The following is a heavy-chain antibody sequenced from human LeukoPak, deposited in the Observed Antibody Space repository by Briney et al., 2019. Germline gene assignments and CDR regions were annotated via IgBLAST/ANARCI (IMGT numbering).Heavy chain of an antibody. D-gene: IGHD2-2*02. J-gene: IGHJ4*02. Sequence: SVTVSCKASGGTFSSYAISWVRQAPGQGLEWMGGIIPIFGTANYAQTFQGRVTITADESTSTAYMELSSLRSEDTAVYYCASGYCSSTSCYTTLDYWGQGTLVTVSS. CDR2: IIPIFGTA. CDR1: GGTFSSYA. CDR3: ASGYCSSTSCYTTLDY. V-gene: IGHV1-69*13.